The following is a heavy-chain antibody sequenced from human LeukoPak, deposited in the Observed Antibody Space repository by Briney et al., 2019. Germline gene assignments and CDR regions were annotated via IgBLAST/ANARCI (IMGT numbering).Heavy chain of an antibody. CDR1: GGTFSSYA. Sequence: SVKVSCKASGGTFSSYAISWVRQAPGQGLEWMGGIIPIFGTANYAQKFQGRVTITADESTSTAHMELSSLRSEDTAVYYCARVDIVVVEAATYAFDIWGQGTMVTVSS. D-gene: IGHD2-15*01. J-gene: IGHJ3*02. CDR3: ARVDIVVVEAATYAFDI. CDR2: IIPIFGTA. V-gene: IGHV1-69*13.